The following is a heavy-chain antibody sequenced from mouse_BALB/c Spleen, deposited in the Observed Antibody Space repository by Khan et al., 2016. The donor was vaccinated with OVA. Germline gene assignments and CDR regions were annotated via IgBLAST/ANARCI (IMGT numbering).Heavy chain of an antibody. V-gene: IGHV1S135*01. Sequence: VQLQQSGPELMKPGASVKISCKASGYSFSTYYIHWVTRSHGKTLEWIGYIDPFNGATTYNRKFKGKATLTVDKSSSTAYMHLTSLTSEDSAVYYCARHGSTSWFAYWGQGTLVTVSA. CDR3: ARHGSTSWFAY. CDR2: IDPFNGAT. D-gene: IGHD1-1*01. CDR1: GYSFSTYY. J-gene: IGHJ3*01.